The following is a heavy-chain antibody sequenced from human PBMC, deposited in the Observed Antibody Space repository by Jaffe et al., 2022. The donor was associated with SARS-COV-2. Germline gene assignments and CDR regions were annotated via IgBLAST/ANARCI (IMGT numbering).Heavy chain of an antibody. D-gene: IGHD2-21*01. CDR1: GFTFSDYY. Sequence: QVQLVESGGGLVEPGGSLRLSCATSGFTFSDYYMSWIRQAPGKGLEWVSFITASGSTTYYADSVKGRFTISRDNAKKSLYLQLNSLRAEDTAVYYCAREDYSISGDYYSGVEYWGQGTLVTVSS. V-gene: IGHV3-11*01. CDR2: ITASGSTT. J-gene: IGHJ4*02. CDR3: AREDYSISGDYYSGVEY.